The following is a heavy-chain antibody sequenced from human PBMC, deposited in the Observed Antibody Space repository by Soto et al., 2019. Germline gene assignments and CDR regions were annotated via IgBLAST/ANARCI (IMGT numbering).Heavy chain of an antibody. D-gene: IGHD6-13*01. CDR2: MHYGGNS. CDR3: ARSPSPGIAAAGTKDSSGLHYFDY. CDR1: GCSISSYY. J-gene: IGHJ4*02. Sequence: SQTLSLTCSFSGCSISSYYCSWFRQPPGKGLEWIGHMHYGGNSDYNPSLRSRVTISVDTSKNQFSLKLSSVTAADTAVYYCARSPSPGIAAAGTKDSSGLHYFDYWGQG. V-gene: IGHV4-59*12.